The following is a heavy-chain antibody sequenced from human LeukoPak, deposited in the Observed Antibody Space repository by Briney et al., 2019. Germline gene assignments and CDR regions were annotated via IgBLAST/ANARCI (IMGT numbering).Heavy chain of an antibody. Sequence: AGGSLRLSCAASGFTFSSYAMSWVRQAPGKGLEWVSAISGSGGSTYYADSVKGRFTISRDNSKNTLYLQMNSLRAEDTAVYYCAKEGDSSSWYGDFDYWGQGTLVTVSS. J-gene: IGHJ4*02. V-gene: IGHV3-23*01. CDR2: ISGSGGST. CDR3: AKEGDSSSWYGDFDY. CDR1: GFTFSSYA. D-gene: IGHD6-13*01.